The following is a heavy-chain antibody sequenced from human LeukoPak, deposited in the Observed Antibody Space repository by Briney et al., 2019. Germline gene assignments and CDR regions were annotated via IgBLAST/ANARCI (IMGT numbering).Heavy chain of an antibody. CDR1: GFTFSSYA. D-gene: IGHD3-3*01. Sequence: GVSLRLSCAASGFTFSSYAMSWVRQAPGKGLEWVSAISGSGGSTYYADSVKGRFTISRDNSKNTLYLQMNSLRAEDTAVYYCAKLGETYEFWSGYPDYYYYYGMDVWGQGTTVTVFS. CDR2: ISGSGGST. J-gene: IGHJ6*02. V-gene: IGHV3-23*01. CDR3: AKLGETYEFWSGYPDYYYYYGMDV.